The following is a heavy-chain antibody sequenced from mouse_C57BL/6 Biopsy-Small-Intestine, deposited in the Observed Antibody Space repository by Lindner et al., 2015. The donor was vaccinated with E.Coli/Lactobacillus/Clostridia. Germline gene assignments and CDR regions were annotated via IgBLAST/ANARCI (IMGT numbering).Heavy chain of an antibody. V-gene: IGHV1-81*01. CDR3: VTCGGDCYFVTMSLFIAFDI. D-gene: IGHD2-13*01. Sequence: SVKVSCKASGGTFSSYAISWVRQAPGQGLEWMGGIIPIFGTANYAQKFQGRVTITADESTSTAYMELSSLRSEDTAVYYCVTCGGDCYFVTMSLFIAFDIWGQGTMVTVSS. J-gene: IGHJ3*01. CDR2: IIPIFGTA. CDR1: GGTFSSYA.